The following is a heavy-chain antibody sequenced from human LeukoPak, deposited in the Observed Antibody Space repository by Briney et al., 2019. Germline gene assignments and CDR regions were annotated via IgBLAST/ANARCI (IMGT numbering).Heavy chain of an antibody. CDR2: IYYSGST. D-gene: IGHD1-26*01. CDR1: GGSISGYY. J-gene: IGHJ4*02. CDR3: ARVVKIVGATSYYFDY. V-gene: IGHV4-59*01. Sequence: SETLSLTCTVSGGSISGYYWSWIRQPPGKGLEWIGYIYYSGSTNYNPSLKSRVTISVDTSKNQFSLKLSSVTAADTAVYYCARVVKIVGATSYYFDYWGQGTLVTVSS.